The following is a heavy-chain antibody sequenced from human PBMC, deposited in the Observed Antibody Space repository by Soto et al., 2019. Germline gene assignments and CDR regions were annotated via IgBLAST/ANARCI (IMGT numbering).Heavy chain of an antibody. Sequence: PGGSLRLSCAASRFTFSSYAMSWVRQAPGKGLEWVSAISGSGGSTYYADSVKGRFTISRDNSKNTLYLQMNSLRAEDTAVYYCAKDHDILTGYPPFYWGQGTLVTVSS. D-gene: IGHD3-9*01. CDR2: ISGSGGST. J-gene: IGHJ4*02. CDR3: AKDHDILTGYPPFY. CDR1: RFTFSSYA. V-gene: IGHV3-23*01.